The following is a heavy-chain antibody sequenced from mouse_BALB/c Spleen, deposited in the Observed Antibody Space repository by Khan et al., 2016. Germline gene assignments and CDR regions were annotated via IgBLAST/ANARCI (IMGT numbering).Heavy chain of an antibody. D-gene: IGHD1-2*01. CDR2: IYPGDGVT. CDR1: GYAFSSYW. CDR3: ARSPIHYSGRGWYFDV. Sequence: QVQLQQPGAELVRPGSSVKTSCKASGYAFSSYWMNWVKQRPGQGIEWIGQIYPGDGVTNYNGKFKGKATLNADKSSSTAYMQLSSLTSEDSAVYFWARSPIHYSGRGWYFDVWGAGTTGTVSS. V-gene: IGHV1-80*01. J-gene: IGHJ1*01.